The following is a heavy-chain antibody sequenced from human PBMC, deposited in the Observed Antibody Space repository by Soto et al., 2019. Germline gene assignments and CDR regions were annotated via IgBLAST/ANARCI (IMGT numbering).Heavy chain of an antibody. D-gene: IGHD3-10*01. V-gene: IGHV4-34*01. CDR3: ARGRIAGSGSSP. Sequence: QVQLQQWGAGLLKPSETLSLTCAVYGGSFSGYYWSWIRQPPGKGLEWIGEINHSGSTNYNPSLKRRVTISVETSKNQFSLKLRSVTAADTAVYYCARGRIAGSGSSPWGQGTLVTVSS. J-gene: IGHJ5*02. CDR2: INHSGST. CDR1: GGSFSGYY.